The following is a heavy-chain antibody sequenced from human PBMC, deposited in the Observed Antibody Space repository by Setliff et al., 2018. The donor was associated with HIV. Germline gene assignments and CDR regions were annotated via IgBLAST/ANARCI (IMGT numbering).Heavy chain of an antibody. CDR3: TRDERYYYDSSGYFDY. V-gene: IGHV4-39*07. CDR2: AYYSGTT. D-gene: IGHD3-22*01. J-gene: IGHJ4*02. CDR1: GGSISSSIYY. Sequence: SETLSLTCTVSGGSISSSIYYWGWIRQPPGKGLEWIGSAYYSGTTYYNPSLKSRVTISVDTSKNQFSLKLSSVTAADTGVYYCTRDERYYYDSSGYFDYWGQGTLVTVSS.